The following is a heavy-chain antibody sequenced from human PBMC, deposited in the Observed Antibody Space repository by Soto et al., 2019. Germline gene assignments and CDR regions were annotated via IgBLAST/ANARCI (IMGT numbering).Heavy chain of an antibody. CDR2: IIPIFGTA. J-gene: IGHJ4*02. CDR3: ATLERGGGSYYLDY. CDR1: GGTFSSYA. V-gene: IGHV1-69*13. D-gene: IGHD1-26*01. Sequence: SVKVSCKXSGGTFSSYAISWVRQAPGQGLEWMGGIIPIFGTANYAQKFQGRVTITADESTSTAYMELSSLRSEDTAVYYCATLERGGGSYYLDYWGQGTLVTVSS.